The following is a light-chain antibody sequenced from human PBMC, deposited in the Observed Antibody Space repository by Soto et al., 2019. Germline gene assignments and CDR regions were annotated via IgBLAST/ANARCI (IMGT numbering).Light chain of an antibody. CDR1: QSIGSW. CDR2: RAS. CDR3: QRYKSYAT. Sequence: DHQMTQSTSTLSASVGAIVRIICRASQSIGSWLAWYQQKPGKAPKLLIYRASNLESGVPSRFTGSGSGTEFTLTISSLQPEDCATYYCQRYKSYATFGQVSKVDIK. V-gene: IGKV1-5*03. J-gene: IGKJ1*01.